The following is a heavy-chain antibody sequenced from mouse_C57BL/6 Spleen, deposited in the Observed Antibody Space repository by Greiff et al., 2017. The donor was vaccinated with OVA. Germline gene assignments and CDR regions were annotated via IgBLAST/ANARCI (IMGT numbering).Heavy chain of an antibody. CDR2: IDPSDSYT. CDR1: GYTFTSYW. D-gene: IGHD1-1*01. V-gene: IGHV1-59*01. J-gene: IGHJ4*01. Sequence: QVHVKQSGAELVRPGTSVKLSCKASGYTFTSYWMHWVKQRPGQGLEWIGVIDPSDSYTNYNQKFKGKATLTVDTSSSTAYMQLSSLTSEDSAVYYCARYPYYYGSSFYAMDYWGQGTSVTVSS. CDR3: ARYPYYYGSSFYAMDY.